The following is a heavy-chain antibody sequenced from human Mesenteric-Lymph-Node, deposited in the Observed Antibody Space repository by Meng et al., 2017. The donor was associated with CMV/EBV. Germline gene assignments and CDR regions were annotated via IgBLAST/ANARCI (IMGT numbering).Heavy chain of an antibody. Sequence: GESLKISCAAFGFIFSSYAMHWVRQAPGKGLEYVSVISSNGGSTHYADSVKGRFTISRDNSKNTLYLQMGSLRAEDMAVYYCARPSASLVPAAPNDYWGQGTLVTVSS. D-gene: IGHD2-2*01. CDR1: GFIFSSYA. J-gene: IGHJ4*02. CDR3: ARPSASLVPAAPNDY. V-gene: IGHV3-64*02. CDR2: ISSNGGST.